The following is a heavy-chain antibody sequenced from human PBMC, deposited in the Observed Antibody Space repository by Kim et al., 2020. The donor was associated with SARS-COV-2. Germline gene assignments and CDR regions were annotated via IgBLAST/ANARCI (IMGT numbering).Heavy chain of an antibody. CDR1: GFTFSNAW. CDR3: TTDPSGTDPNYYYGMDV. Sequence: GGSLRLSCAASGFTFSNAWMSWVRQAPGKGLEWVGRIKSKTDGGTTDYAAPVKGRFTISRDDSKNTLYLQMNSLKTEDTAVYYCTTDPSGTDPNYYYGMDVWGQGTTVTVSS. CDR2: IKSKTDGGTT. V-gene: IGHV3-15*01. J-gene: IGHJ6*02.